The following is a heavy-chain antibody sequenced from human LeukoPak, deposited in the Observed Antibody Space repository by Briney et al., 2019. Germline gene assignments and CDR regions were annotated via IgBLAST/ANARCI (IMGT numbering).Heavy chain of an antibody. CDR3: ARSKPYDFWSGYQFYYYYYGMDV. V-gene: IGHV3-21*01. J-gene: IGHJ6*02. CDR1: GFTFSSYS. Sequence: GGSLRLSCAASGFTFSSYSMNWVRQAPGKGLEWVSSISSSSSYIYYADSVKGRFTISRDNAKNSLYLQMNSLRAEDTAVYYRARSKPYDFWSGYQFYYYYYGMDVWGQGTTVTVSS. CDR2: ISSSSSYI. D-gene: IGHD3-3*01.